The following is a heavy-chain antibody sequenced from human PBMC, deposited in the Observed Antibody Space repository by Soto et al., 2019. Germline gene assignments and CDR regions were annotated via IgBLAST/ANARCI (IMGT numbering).Heavy chain of an antibody. V-gene: IGHV1-46*01. CDR2: INPSGGST. CDR3: ARAGVVTAFPPALGY. D-gene: IGHD2-21*02. Sequence: AAVKVSCKASGYTFTSYYMHWVRQAPGQGLEWMGIINPSGGSTSYAQKFQGRVTMTRDTSTSTVYMGLSSLRSEDTAVYYCARAGVVTAFPPALGYCGQATLVTVSS. CDR1: GYTFTSYY. J-gene: IGHJ4*02.